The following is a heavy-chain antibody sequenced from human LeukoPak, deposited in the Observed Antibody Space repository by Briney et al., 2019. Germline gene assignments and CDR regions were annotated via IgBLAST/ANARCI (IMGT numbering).Heavy chain of an antibody. Sequence: SETLSLTCSVSADSISTYHWNWIRKPPGKGLEWIAYMQSTGNSKYNPSLRNRVTMFVDKSNNQVALILRSVTAADTAVYYCLRGRGYSTYDCWGQGTLVTVSS. D-gene: IGHD6-13*01. J-gene: IGHJ4*02. CDR2: MQSTGNS. CDR3: LRGRGYSTYDC. CDR1: ADSISTYH. V-gene: IGHV4-59*01.